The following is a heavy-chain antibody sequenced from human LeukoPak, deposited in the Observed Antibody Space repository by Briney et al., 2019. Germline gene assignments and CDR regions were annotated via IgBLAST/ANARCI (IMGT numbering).Heavy chain of an antibody. J-gene: IGHJ3*02. D-gene: IGHD1-26*01. CDR2: IYHSGST. V-gene: IGHV4-38-2*02. CDR3: ASPRSGSYHDAFDI. CDR1: GYSISSGYY. Sequence: NPSETLSLTCTVSGYSISSGYYWGWIRQPPGKGLEWIGSIYHSGSTYYNPSLKSRVTISVDTSKNQFSLKLSSVTAADTAVYYCASPRSGSYHDAFDIRGQGTMVTVSS.